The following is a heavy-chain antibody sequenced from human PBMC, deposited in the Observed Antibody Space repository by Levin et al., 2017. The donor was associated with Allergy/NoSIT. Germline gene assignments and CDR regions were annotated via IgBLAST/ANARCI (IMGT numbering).Heavy chain of an antibody. Sequence: SVKVSCKASGGTFSSYTISWVRQAPGQGLEWMGRIIPILGIANYAQKFQGRVTITADKSTSTAYMELSSLRSEDTAVYYCARVMRGRTVFSRDWYFDLWGRGTLVTVSS. J-gene: IGHJ2*01. CDR3: ARVMRGRTVFSRDWYFDL. CDR2: IIPILGIA. D-gene: IGHD4-11*01. CDR1: GGTFSSYT. V-gene: IGHV1-69*02.